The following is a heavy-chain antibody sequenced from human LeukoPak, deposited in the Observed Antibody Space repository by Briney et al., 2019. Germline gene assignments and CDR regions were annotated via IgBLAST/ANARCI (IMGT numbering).Heavy chain of an antibody. CDR1: GFTFSSYA. V-gene: IGHV3-30*04. J-gene: IGHJ4*02. CDR3: VREIDGTFFY. Sequence: GGSLRLSCAASGFTFSSYAMHWVRQAPGKGLEWVAVISYDGSNKYYADSVKGRFTISRDNSKNTLYLQMNSLRAEDTAVYYCVREIDGTFFYWGQGTLATVSS. CDR2: ISYDGSNK. D-gene: IGHD1-14*01.